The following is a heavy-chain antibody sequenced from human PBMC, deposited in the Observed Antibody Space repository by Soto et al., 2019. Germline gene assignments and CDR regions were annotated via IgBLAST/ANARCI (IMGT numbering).Heavy chain of an antibody. J-gene: IGHJ6*03. Sequence: GGSLRLSCAASGFTFSSYAMHWVRQAPGKGLEYVSAISSNGGSTYYANSVKRRFTISRDNSKNTLYLQVGSLRAEEMAVYYCARVFVYCSSTSCRNYYYYYMDVWGKGTTVTVS. CDR1: GFTFSSYA. CDR2: ISSNGGST. V-gene: IGHV3-64*01. D-gene: IGHD2-2*01. CDR3: ARVFVYCSSTSCRNYYYYYMDV.